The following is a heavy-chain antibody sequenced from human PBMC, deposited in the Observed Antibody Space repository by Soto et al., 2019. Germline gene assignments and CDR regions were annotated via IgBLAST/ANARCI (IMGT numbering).Heavy chain of an antibody. V-gene: IGHV3-48*01. CDR2: ISSSSSTI. CDR1: GFTFSSYS. Sequence: EVQPVESGGGLVQPGGSLRLSCAASGFTFSSYSMNWVRQAPGKGLEWVSYISSSSSTIYYADSVKGRFTISRDNAKNSLYLQMNSLRAEDTAVYYCARGAAATHYYYYYGMDVWGQGTTVTVSS. D-gene: IGHD2-2*01. J-gene: IGHJ6*02. CDR3: ARGAAATHYYYYYGMDV.